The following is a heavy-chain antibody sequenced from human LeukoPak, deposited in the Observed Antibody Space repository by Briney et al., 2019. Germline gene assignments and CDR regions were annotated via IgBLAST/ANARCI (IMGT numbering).Heavy chain of an antibody. D-gene: IGHD3-10*01. V-gene: IGHV3-7*01. CDR1: GFSTSW. CDR3: ARDDGSRGVDF. Sequence: GGSLRLSCAASGFSTSWMSWVRRAPGRGLEWVANINRDGSEAYYVDSVKGRFTISRDNAKNSLYLQMNSLRADDTAVYYCARDDGSRGVDFWGQGTLVSVSS. J-gene: IGHJ4*02. CDR2: INRDGSEA.